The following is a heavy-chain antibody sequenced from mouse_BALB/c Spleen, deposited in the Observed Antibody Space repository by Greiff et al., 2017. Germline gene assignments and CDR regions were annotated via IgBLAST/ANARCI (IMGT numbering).Heavy chain of an antibody. Sequence: VQLKQSGPGLVQPSQSLSITCTVSGFSLTSYGVHWVRQSPGKGLEWLGVIWSGGSTDYNAAFISRLSISKDNSKSQVFFKMNSLQANDTAIYYCARPYRYDGGWFAYWGQGTLVTVSA. CDR3: ARPYRYDGGWFAY. D-gene: IGHD2-14*01. CDR2: IWSGGST. V-gene: IGHV2-2*02. CDR1: GFSLTSYG. J-gene: IGHJ3*01.